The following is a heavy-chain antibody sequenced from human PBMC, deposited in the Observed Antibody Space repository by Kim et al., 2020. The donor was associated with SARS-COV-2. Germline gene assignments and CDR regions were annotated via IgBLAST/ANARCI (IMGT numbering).Heavy chain of an antibody. CDR2: IYYSGST. CDR1: GGSISSSSYY. J-gene: IGHJ5*02. V-gene: IGHV4-39*01. CDR3: ARLKLGVAPNWFDP. D-gene: IGHD2-15*01. Sequence: SETLSLTCTVSGGSISSSSYYWGWIRQPPGKGLEWIGSIYYSGSTYYNPSLKSRVTISVDTSKNQFSLKLSSVTAADTAVYYCARLKLGVAPNWFDPWGQGTLVTVSS.